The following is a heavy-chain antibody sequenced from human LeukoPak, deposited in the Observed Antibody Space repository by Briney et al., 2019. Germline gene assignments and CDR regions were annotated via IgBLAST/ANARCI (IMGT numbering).Heavy chain of an antibody. CDR3: ARTRGDGLWFGELLEGYFDY. J-gene: IGHJ4*02. Sequence: GRSLRLSCAASGFTFSSYAMHWVRQAPGKGLEWVAVISYDGSNKYYADSVKGRFTISRDNSKNTLYLQMNSLRAEDTAVYYCARTRGDGLWFGELLEGYFDYWGQGTLVTVSS. CDR2: ISYDGSNK. V-gene: IGHV3-30-3*01. CDR1: GFTFSSYA. D-gene: IGHD3-10*01.